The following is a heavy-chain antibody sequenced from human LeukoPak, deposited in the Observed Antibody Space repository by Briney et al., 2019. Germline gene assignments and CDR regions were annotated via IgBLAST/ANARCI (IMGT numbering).Heavy chain of an antibody. J-gene: IGHJ6*03. CDR2: ISWNSGSI. Sequence: QPGRSLRLSCAASGFTFDNYAMHWVRQTPGKGLEWVSSISWNSGSIGYADSVKGRFTISRDTAKNSLYLQMNSLRAEDMALYYCAKAGWSEYYYYMDVWGKGTTVTVSS. CDR1: GFTFDNYA. V-gene: IGHV3-9*03. CDR3: AKAGWSEYYYYMDV. D-gene: IGHD6-19*01.